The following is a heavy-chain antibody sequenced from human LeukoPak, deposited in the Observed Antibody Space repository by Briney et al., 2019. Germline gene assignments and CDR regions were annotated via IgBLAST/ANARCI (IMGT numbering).Heavy chain of an antibody. CDR3: AKPFYDFWTGYYSFDY. D-gene: IGHD3-3*01. V-gene: IGHV3-23*01. J-gene: IGHJ4*02. Sequence: GGSLRLSCVASGITFRSHAMNWVRQAPGKGLEWVSIISGSGGRTDYADSVKGRFTISRDNSKNTLYLQMNSLRAEDTALYHCAKPFYDFWTGYYSFDYWGQGTLVAVSS. CDR1: GITFRSHA. CDR2: ISGSGGRT.